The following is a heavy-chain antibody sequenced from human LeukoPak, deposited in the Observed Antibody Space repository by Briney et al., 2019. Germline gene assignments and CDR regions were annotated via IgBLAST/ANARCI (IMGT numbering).Heavy chain of an antibody. Sequence: SETLSLTCTVSGGSISSSSYYWGWIRQPPGKGLEWIGSIYYSGSTYCNPSLKSRVTISVDTSKNQFSLKLSSVTAADTAVYYCARLYYGSGSYYRPTYYYYMDVWGKGTTVTISS. D-gene: IGHD3-10*01. CDR3: ARLYYGSGSYYRPTYYYYMDV. CDR1: GGSISSSSYY. J-gene: IGHJ6*03. V-gene: IGHV4-39*01. CDR2: IYYSGST.